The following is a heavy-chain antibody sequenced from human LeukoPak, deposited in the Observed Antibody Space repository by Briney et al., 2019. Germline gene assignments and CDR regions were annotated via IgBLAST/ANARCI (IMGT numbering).Heavy chain of an antibody. CDR3: VRGFDYGFHH. CDR2: MCNDGNEK. CDR1: GFSFSGSA. D-gene: IGHD4-17*01. Sequence: GGSLRLSCAASGFSFSGSAMDWVRHTPGKWLEWVAFMCNDGNEKHYADSVKGRVTISRDTSKNTLYLQMNSLRIEDTAVYYCVRGFDYGFHHWGQGTLVTVSS. V-gene: IGHV3-30*02. J-gene: IGHJ4*02.